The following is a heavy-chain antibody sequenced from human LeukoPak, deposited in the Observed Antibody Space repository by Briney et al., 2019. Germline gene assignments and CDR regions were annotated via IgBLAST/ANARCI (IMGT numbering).Heavy chain of an antibody. CDR3: ARDYYGSGSYSKRFDY. D-gene: IGHD3-10*01. Sequence: GASVKVSCKASGYTFTGYYMHWVRQAPGQGLEWMGWINPNSGGTNYAQKLQGRVTMTTDTSTSTAYMELRSLRSDDTAVYYCARDYYGSGSYSKRFDYWGQGTLVTVSS. CDR2: INPNSGGT. CDR1: GYTFTGYY. J-gene: IGHJ4*02. V-gene: IGHV1-2*02.